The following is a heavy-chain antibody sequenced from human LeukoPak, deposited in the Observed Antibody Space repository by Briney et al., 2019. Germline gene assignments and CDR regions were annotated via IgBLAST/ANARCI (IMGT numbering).Heavy chain of an antibody. Sequence: PSQTLSLTCAVSGGSISSGGYSWSWIRQPPGKGLEWIGYIYYSGSTNYNPSLKSRVTISVDTSKNQFSLKLSSVTAADTAVYYCARTIAVAGLHDAFDIWGQGTMVTVSS. D-gene: IGHD6-19*01. CDR1: GGSISSGGYS. J-gene: IGHJ3*02. V-gene: IGHV4-61*08. CDR2: IYYSGST. CDR3: ARTIAVAGLHDAFDI.